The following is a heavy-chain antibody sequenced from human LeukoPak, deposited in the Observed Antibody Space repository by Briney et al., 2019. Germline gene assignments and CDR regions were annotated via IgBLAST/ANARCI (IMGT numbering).Heavy chain of an antibody. CDR2: ISGSGGSS. V-gene: IGHV3-23*01. Sequence: GGSLRLSCAASGFTLSSYAMNWVRQAPGKGLEWVSSISGSGGSSYYVDSVKGRFTISRDNSKNTVYLQMNSLRAEDTAVYYCAKSAVSVRLGDFDYWGQGTLVTVSS. J-gene: IGHJ4*02. CDR3: AKSAVSVRLGDFDY. CDR1: GFTLSSYA. D-gene: IGHD6-19*01.